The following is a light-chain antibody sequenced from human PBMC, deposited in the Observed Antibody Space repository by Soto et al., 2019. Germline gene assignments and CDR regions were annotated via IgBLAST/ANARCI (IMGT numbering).Light chain of an antibody. CDR3: QHRRNWPLT. Sequence: EIVLTQSPSTLSLSPGETATLSCRASKRVSSFLAWYQQRPGQAPRLLIYHASNRATGIPARFSGSGSGTDFTLTISSLEPEDFAVYYCQHRRNWPLTFGGGTKVEIK. CDR2: HAS. CDR1: KRVSSF. J-gene: IGKJ4*01. V-gene: IGKV3-11*01.